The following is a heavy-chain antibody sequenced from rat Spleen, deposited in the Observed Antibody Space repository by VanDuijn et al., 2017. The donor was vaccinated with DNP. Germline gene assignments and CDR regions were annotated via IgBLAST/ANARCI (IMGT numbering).Heavy chain of an antibody. J-gene: IGHJ2*01. Sequence: EVQLVESGGGLVQPGRSMKLSCAASGFTFSNSDMAWVRQAPKKGLEWVATISTSGDTSYYRDSVKGRFTISRDNVKNTLYLQMNSLRSEDTATYYCASHDYSYWGQGVMVTVSS. CDR2: ISTSGDTS. D-gene: IGHD1-1*01. V-gene: IGHV5-25*01. CDR3: ASHDYSY. CDR1: GFTFSNSD.